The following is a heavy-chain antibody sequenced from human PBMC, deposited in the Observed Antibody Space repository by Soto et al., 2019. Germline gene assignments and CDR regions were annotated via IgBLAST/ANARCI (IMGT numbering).Heavy chain of an antibody. D-gene: IGHD3-10*01. V-gene: IGHV4-61*01. CDR3: ARXSTTMVRGVISRSSHDYYYGMDV. Sequence: SETLSLTRTVSGGSVSSGSYSWSWIRQPPGKGLEWIGYIYYSGSTNYNPSLKSRVTISVDTSKNQFSLKLSSVTAADTAVYYCARXSTTMVRGVISRSSHDYYYGMDVWGQGTTVTVSS. CDR2: IYYSGST. CDR1: GGSVSSGSYS. J-gene: IGHJ6*02.